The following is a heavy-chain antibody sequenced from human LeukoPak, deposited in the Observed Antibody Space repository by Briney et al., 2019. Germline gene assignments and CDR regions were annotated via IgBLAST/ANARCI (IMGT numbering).Heavy chain of an antibody. CDR2: INHSGST. V-gene: IGHV4-34*01. Sequence: PSETLSLTCAVYGRSFSGYYWSWIRQPPGKGLEWIGEINHSGSTNYNPSLKSRVTISVDTSKNQFSLKLSSVTAADTAVYYCASGKYYYVYWGQGTLVTVSS. J-gene: IGHJ4*02. CDR3: ASGKYYYVY. D-gene: IGHD3-10*02. CDR1: GRSFSGYY.